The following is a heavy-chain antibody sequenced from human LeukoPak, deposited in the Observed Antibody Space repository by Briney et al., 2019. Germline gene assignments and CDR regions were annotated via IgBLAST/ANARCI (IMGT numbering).Heavy chain of an antibody. Sequence: SETLSLTCTVSGGSISSSSYYWGWIRQPPGKGLEWIGSIYHSGSTYYNPSLKSRVTISVDTSKNQFSLKLSSVTAADTAVYYCARQDTAMDTWGQGTLVTVSS. CDR2: IYHSGST. D-gene: IGHD5-18*01. CDR1: GGSISSSSYY. J-gene: IGHJ5*02. V-gene: IGHV4-39*01. CDR3: ARQDTAMDT.